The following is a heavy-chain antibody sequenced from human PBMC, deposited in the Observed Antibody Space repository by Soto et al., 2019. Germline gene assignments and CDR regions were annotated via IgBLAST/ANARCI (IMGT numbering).Heavy chain of an antibody. D-gene: IGHD2-21*01. CDR3: ARSLLQGDF. Sequence: QVQLVQSGAEVKKPGASVKVSCKASGYIFITSYIHWVRQAPGQGLEWMAIINPNGGSTNYAQKFQGRVTVTSDTSTSTVSMELNSLGSDDTAVYFCARSLLQGDFWGQGTLVTVSS. J-gene: IGHJ4*02. CDR1: GYIFITSY. CDR2: INPNGGST. V-gene: IGHV1-46*01.